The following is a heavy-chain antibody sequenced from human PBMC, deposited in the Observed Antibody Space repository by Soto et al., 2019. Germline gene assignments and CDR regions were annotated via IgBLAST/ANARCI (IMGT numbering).Heavy chain of an antibody. CDR2: ISGSGGST. V-gene: IGHV3-23*01. D-gene: IGHD3-10*01. J-gene: IGHJ4*02. CDR1: GFTFSSYA. CDR3: AKWYGSGSYYRPSGKYFDY. Sequence: PGGSLRLSCAASGFTFSSYAMSWVRQAPGKGLEWVSAISGSGGSTYYADSVKGRFTISRDNSKNTLYLQMNSLRAEDTAVYYCAKWYGSGSYYRPSGKYFDYWGQGTLVTVAS.